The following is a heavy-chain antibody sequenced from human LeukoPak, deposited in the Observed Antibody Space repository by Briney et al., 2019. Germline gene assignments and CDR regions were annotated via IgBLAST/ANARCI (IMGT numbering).Heavy chain of an antibody. D-gene: IGHD2-8*01. J-gene: IGHJ4*02. CDR3: ARSMQEYYFDY. V-gene: IGHV4-39*01. Sequence: SETLSLTCTVSGGSISSSSYYWGWIRQPPGKGLEWIGSIYYSGSTYYNPSLKSRVTISVDTSKNQFSLKLSSVTAADTAVYYCARSMQEYYFDYWGQGTLVTVSS. CDR1: GGSISSSSYY. CDR2: IYYSGST.